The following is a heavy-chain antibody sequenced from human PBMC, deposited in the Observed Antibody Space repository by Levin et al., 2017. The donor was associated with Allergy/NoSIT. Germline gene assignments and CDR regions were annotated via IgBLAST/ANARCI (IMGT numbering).Heavy chain of an antibody. J-gene: IGHJ4*02. D-gene: IGHD6-13*01. V-gene: IGHV3-11*01. CDR2: ISRTGKDK. Sequence: GGSLRLSCAASGFIFSDYSMNWIRQAPGKGLEWVSKISRTGKDKYYADSVKGRVTISRDNANNSLYLEMSSLRAEDTAIYYCARGRSSWYYFDTWGQGTLITVSS. CDR3: ARGRSSWYYFDT. CDR1: GFIFSDYS.